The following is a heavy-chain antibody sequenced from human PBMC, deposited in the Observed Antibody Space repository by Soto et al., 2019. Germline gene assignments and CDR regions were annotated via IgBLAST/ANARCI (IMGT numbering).Heavy chain of an antibody. V-gene: IGHV4-31*03. CDR1: GDSMGTGGHY. Sequence: QVHLQESGPGLVRPSQRLSLTCTVSGDSMGTGGHYYNWIRQVPGKGLEWIGYIYYSGATHYSPSLRARATISRDTSKNQFSLTLISVTAADTALYYCARDQDLRPTVWGYWGQGIQVTVSS. D-gene: IGHD7-27*01. CDR3: ARDQDLRPTVWGY. J-gene: IGHJ4*02. CDR2: IYYSGAT.